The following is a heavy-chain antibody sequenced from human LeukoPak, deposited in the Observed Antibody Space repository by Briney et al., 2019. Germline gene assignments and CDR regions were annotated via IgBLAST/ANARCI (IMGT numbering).Heavy chain of an antibody. CDR1: GGFISSYY. J-gene: IGHJ4*02. V-gene: IGHV4-59*01. CDR2: IYKTGNT. D-gene: IGHD5-12*01. Sequence: SETLSLTCAVSGGFISSYYWSWIRQPPGKGLEWIGYIYKTGNTNYNPSLKSRVTISVDTSKNQFSLKLSSVTAADTAMYYCASRTYVDRPEYWGQGTLVTVSS. CDR3: ASRTYVDRPEY.